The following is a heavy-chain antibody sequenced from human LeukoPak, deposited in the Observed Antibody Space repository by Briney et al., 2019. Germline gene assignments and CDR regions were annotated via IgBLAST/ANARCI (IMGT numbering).Heavy chain of an antibody. CDR3: ASRACSSTSCYYY. CDR2: INTDGSST. Sequence: GGSLRLSCAASGFTFSTYWMHWDRQAPGKGLVWVSRINTDGSSTDYADSVKGRFTISRDNAKNTLYLQMNSLRAEDTAVYYCASRACSSTSCYYYWGQGTLVTVSS. V-gene: IGHV3-74*01. D-gene: IGHD2-2*01. CDR1: GFTFSTYW. J-gene: IGHJ4*02.